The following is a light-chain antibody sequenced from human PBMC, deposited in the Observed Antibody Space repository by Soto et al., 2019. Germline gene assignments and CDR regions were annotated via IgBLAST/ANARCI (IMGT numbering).Light chain of an antibody. CDR2: GAS. CDR1: QSVGTN. CDR3: QQYNNWPLRT. J-gene: IGKJ1*01. Sequence: EIVVTQSPATVSVSPGERATLSCRSSQSVGTNVAWYQQKPGQAPRVVLYGASTRATGIPARFSGSGSGTEFTLTISILQSEDFAVYSCQQYNNWPLRTFGQGTKVEI. V-gene: IGKV3-15*01.